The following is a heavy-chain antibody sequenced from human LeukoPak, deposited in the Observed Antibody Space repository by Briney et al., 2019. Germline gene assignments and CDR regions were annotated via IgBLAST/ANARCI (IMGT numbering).Heavy chain of an antibody. CDR3: AELGITMIGGV. V-gene: IGHV3-48*03. CDR1: GFTFSRNG. Sequence: GGSLRLSCAASGFTFSRNGMTWVRQAPGKGLEWVSYISSSGSTIYYADSVKGRFTISRDNAKNSLYLQMNSLRAEDTAVYYCAELGITMIGGVWGKGTTVTISS. CDR2: ISSSGSTI. J-gene: IGHJ6*04. D-gene: IGHD3-10*02.